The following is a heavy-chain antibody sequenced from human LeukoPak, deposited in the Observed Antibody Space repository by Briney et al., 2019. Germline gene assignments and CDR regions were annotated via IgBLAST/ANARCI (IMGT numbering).Heavy chain of an antibody. V-gene: IGHV3-23*01. CDR1: GFTFSIYT. J-gene: IGHJ4*02. Sequence: GGSLRLSCEASGFTFSIYTMTWVRQAPGRGLEWVSAISGSGGGKYYADSVKGRITISRDNSKNTLYLQMNSLRAEDTAVYYCAKDVNTAMVFDYWGQGTLVTVSS. D-gene: IGHD5-18*01. CDR2: ISGSGGGK. CDR3: AKDVNTAMVFDY.